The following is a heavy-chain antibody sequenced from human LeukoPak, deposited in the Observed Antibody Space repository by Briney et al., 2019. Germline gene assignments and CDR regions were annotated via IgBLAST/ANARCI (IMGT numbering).Heavy chain of an antibody. V-gene: IGHV3-7*01. D-gene: IGHD6-13*01. J-gene: IGHJ4*02. Sequence: GGSLRLSCAASGFTFSTYWMSWVRQAPGKGLEWVANINEDGSERYYVDSVQGRFTISRDNAKNSLYLQVNSLRAEDTAVYHCARAGGPGTVDHWGQGTLVTASS. CDR1: GFTFSTYW. CDR2: INEDGSER. CDR3: ARAGGPGTVDH.